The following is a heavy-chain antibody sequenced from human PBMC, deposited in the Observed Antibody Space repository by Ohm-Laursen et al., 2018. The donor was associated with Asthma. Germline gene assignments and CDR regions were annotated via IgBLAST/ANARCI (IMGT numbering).Heavy chain of an antibody. CDR3: ARDSDTRQTIGYYYGMDV. V-gene: IGHV3-33*01. CDR1: GFTFSFYG. J-gene: IGHJ6*02. D-gene: IGHD5-18*01. CDR2: IWYEGSNT. Sequence: SLRLSCTATGFTFSFYGMHWVRQAPGKGLEWVAFIWYEGSNTYYADSVKGRFTISRDISKNTLYLQMNSLRAEDTAVYYCARDSDTRQTIGYYYGMDVWGPGTTVTVSS.